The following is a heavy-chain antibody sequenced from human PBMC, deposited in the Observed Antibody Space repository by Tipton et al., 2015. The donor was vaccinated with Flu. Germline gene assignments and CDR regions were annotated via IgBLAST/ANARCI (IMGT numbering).Heavy chain of an antibody. CDR1: GDFISSDFY. V-gene: IGHV4-38-2*01. D-gene: IGHD4-11*01. Sequence: TLSLTCAVSGDFISSDFYWAWIRQFPGKGLEWIGTVSRTGSTIHNPSLKSRVTISIDTSKNQFSLNMRYLTAADMAVYYCSRRGYSNYVSDPKSWFDPWGQGTLVAVSS. J-gene: IGHJ5*02. CDR3: SRRGYSNYVSDPKSWFDP. CDR2: VSRTGST.